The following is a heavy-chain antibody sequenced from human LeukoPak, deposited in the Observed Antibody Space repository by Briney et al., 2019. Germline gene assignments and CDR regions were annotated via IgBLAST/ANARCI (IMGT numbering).Heavy chain of an antibody. Sequence: ASVKVSCKASGYTFTSYGISWVRQAPGQGLEWMGWINTYNGKTNYAQKLQGRVTMTTDTSTSTAHMELRSLRSDDTAVYYCARVRGTFDYWGQGTLVTVSS. D-gene: IGHD3-16*01. V-gene: IGHV1-18*01. CDR3: ARVRGTFDY. CDR2: INTYNGKT. J-gene: IGHJ4*02. CDR1: GYTFTSYG.